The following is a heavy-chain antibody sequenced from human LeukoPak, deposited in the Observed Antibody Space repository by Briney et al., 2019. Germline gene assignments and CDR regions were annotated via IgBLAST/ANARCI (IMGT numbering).Heavy chain of an antibody. CDR3: AKQKSASNYYYYYSMDL. Sequence: GGSLRLSCAASGFXLSTYGMHWVRQAPGKGLEWVAIITYDGRNKYHANSVKGRFSISRDDSKNTLFLQMNSLRAEDTAVYYCAKQKSASNYYYYYSMDLWGQGTTVTVSS. J-gene: IGHJ6*02. D-gene: IGHD2-15*01. CDR2: ITYDGRNK. CDR1: GFXLSTYG. V-gene: IGHV3-30*18.